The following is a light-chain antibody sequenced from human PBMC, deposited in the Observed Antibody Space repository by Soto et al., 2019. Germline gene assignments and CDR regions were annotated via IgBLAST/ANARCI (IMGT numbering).Light chain of an antibody. CDR2: SNN. CDR3: AAWDDSLNGQV. V-gene: IGLV1-44*01. CDR1: SSNIGSNT. J-gene: IGLJ1*01. Sequence: XSVLTQPPSASGTPGQRVTISCSGSSSNIGSNTVNWYQQLPGTAPKLLIYSNNQRPSGVPDRFSGSKSGTSASLAISGLQSEDEADYYCAAWDDSLNGQVFGTGTKVTVL.